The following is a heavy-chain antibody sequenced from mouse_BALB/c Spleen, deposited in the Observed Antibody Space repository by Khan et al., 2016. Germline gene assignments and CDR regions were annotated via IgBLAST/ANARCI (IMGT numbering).Heavy chain of an antibody. CDR2: IYPGDGDT. CDR1: GYTSANYW. J-gene: IGHJ3*01. Sequence: QVQLQQPGAELARPGASVRLSCKASGYTSANYWMQWVTQRPGQGLEWIVSIYPGDGDTRYSQKFKDKATLTADKSSSSAYMHLRSVASEDSAVYYCADALFVYWGQGTLVTVAA. CDR3: ADALFVY. V-gene: IGHV1-87*01.